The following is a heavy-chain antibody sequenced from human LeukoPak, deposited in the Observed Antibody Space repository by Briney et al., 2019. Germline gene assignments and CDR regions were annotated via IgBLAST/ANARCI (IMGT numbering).Heavy chain of an antibody. CDR2: INPSGGST. CDR3: ARGSGWPWGVDY. J-gene: IGHJ4*02. V-gene: IGHV1-46*01. D-gene: IGHD6-19*01. CDR1: GYTFTSYY. Sequence: GASVKVSCKASGYTFTSYYMHSVRPAPGQGLEWMGIINPSGGSTSYAQKFQGRVTMTRDMSTSTVYMELSSLRSDDTAVYYCARGSGWPWGVDYWGQGTLVTVSS.